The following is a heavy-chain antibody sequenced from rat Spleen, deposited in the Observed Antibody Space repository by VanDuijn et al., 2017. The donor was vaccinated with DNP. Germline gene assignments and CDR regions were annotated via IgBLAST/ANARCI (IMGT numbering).Heavy chain of an antibody. CDR2: IRYDGGGT. D-gene: IGHD4-3*01. Sequence: EVQLVESGGGLVQPGRSLKLSCVVSGMTFSDYNMAWVRQAPKQGLEWVAYIRYDGGGTKYADSVKGRFTISRDNAKSTLYLQMNSLRSEDMATYYCVRWNSGHFDYWGQGVMVPVSS. J-gene: IGHJ2*01. CDR1: GMTFSDYN. V-gene: IGHV5-22*01. CDR3: VRWNSGHFDY.